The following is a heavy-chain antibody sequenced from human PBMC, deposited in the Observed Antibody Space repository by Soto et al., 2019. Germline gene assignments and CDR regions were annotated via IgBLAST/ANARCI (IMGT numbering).Heavy chain of an antibody. V-gene: IGHV1-8*01. Sequence: QEPLVQSGAEVKKPGASVKVSCKTSGYTFTDYDINWVRQATGQGLEWIGWMNPNSGETGYAQKFQGRVTMTRSASLSTAYLELRSLRSEDTAVYYCARVAVAARPRWYNWFDPWGQGTLVTVSS. CDR3: ARVAVAARPRWYNWFDP. J-gene: IGHJ5*02. CDR1: GYTFTDYD. D-gene: IGHD2-15*01. CDR2: MNPNSGET.